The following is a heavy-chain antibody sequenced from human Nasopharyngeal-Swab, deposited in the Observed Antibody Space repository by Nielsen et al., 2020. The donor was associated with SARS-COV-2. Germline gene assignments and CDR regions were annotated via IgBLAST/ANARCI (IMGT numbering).Heavy chain of an antibody. D-gene: IGHD3-10*01. CDR3: ARGRVVRGVIHY. CDR2: ISYDGSNK. J-gene: IGHJ4*02. Sequence: GESLKISCAASGFTFSSYAMHWVRQAPGKGLEWVAVISYDGSNKYYADSVKGRFTISRDNSKNTLYLQMNSLRAEDPAVYYCARGRVVRGVIHYWGQGTLVTVSS. V-gene: IGHV3-30-3*01. CDR1: GFTFSSYA.